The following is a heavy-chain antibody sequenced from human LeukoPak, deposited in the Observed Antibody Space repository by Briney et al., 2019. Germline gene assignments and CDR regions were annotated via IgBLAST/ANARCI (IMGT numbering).Heavy chain of an antibody. CDR2: VIPSLDVS. V-gene: IGHV1-69*04. D-gene: IGHD2-15*01. CDR3: ARDHCSRGSCLGGH. CDR1: GDTFITYT. Sequence: ASAKVSCKASGDTFITYTFSWVRQAPGQGLEWMGRVIPSLDVSNYAEKFQGRVTINADKSSSTTYMELTSLRSEDTAMYYCARDHCSRGSCLGGHWGQGTLVTVSS. J-gene: IGHJ4*02.